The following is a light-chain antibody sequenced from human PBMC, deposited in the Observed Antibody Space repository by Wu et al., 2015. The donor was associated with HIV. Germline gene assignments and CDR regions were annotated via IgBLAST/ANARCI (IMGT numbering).Light chain of an antibody. CDR3: QQRSNWPSRVT. CDR2: DAS. CDR1: QSVSSS. J-gene: IGKJ4*01. Sequence: EIVLTQSPATLSFSPGERATLSCRASQSVSSSLAWYQQKPGQAPRLLIYDASNRATGIPARFSGSGSGTDFTLTINSLEPEDCAVYYCQQRSNWPSRVTFGGGTKVEIK. V-gene: IGKV3-11*01.